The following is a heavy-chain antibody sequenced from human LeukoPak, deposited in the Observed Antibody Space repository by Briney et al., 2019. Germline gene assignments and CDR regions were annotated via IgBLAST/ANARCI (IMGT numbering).Heavy chain of an antibody. D-gene: IGHD5-12*01. V-gene: IGHV3-7*01. CDR3: ARDHQVRSGGLDP. Sequence: GGSLRLSCAASGFTFSDYYMSWIRQAPGKGLEWVANIKYDGSEKFYVDSVKGRFTISRDNAKNSLYLQMNSLRAEDTAMYYCARDHQVRSGGLDPWGQGTLVTVSS. CDR2: IKYDGSEK. J-gene: IGHJ5*02. CDR1: GFTFSDYY.